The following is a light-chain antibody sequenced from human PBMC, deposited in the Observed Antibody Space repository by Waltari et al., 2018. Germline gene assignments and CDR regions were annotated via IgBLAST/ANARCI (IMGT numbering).Light chain of an antibody. CDR3: SSYTTSATXX. J-gene: IGLJ3*02. CDR1: SSDINNYNY. V-gene: IGLV2-14*01. Sequence: QSALTQPAXVSGSPGQSITISCTGTSSDINNYNYVSWYQKYPGKAPKLMIYEVNNRPSGVXXXFXGSKSGNTASLTISGLXAGDEAEYYCSSYTTSATXXFGGGTKLTVL. CDR2: EVN.